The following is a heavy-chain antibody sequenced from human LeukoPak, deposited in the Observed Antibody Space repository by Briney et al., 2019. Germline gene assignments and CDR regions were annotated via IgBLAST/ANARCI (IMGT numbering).Heavy chain of an antibody. Sequence: SETLSLTCTVSGGSISSYYWSWIRQPPGKGLEWIGYIYYSGSTNYNPSLKSRVTISVDTSKNQFSLKLSSVTAADTAVYYCARHTGSSGWPIWYFDLWGRGTLVTVSS. V-gene: IGHV4-59*08. J-gene: IGHJ2*01. CDR1: GGSISSYY. CDR3: ARHTGSSGWPIWYFDL. CDR2: IYYSGST. D-gene: IGHD6-19*01.